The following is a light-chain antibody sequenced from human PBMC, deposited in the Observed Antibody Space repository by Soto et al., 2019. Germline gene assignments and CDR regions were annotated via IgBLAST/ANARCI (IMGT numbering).Light chain of an antibody. CDR2: AAT. CDR1: QGISRW. CDR3: QQANSFPSFT. J-gene: IGKJ3*01. V-gene: IGKV1-12*02. Sequence: DIQMTQSPSSVSASVGDRVTITCRASQGISRWLAWYQQKPGIAPKLLIYAATSLQSGVPSRFSGSGSGTDFTLTICSLQPEDFATYYCQQANSFPSFTFGPGTKVDIK.